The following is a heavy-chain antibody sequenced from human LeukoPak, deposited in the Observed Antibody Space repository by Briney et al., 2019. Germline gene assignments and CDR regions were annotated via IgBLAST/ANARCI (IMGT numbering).Heavy chain of an antibody. D-gene: IGHD3-3*01. J-gene: IGHJ2*01. CDR2: INDSGHA. Sequence: SETLSLTCAVYGASFRAYYWSWIRQAPGKGLEWIGEINDSGHASYNASLKSRVTISVDTPKNQFSLKLKSVTAADTAVYYCAXSRDLYHDAFTSYWYXDVXGRGXXVTV. CDR3: AXSRDLYHDAFTSYWYXDV. V-gene: IGHV4-34*01. CDR1: GASFRAYY.